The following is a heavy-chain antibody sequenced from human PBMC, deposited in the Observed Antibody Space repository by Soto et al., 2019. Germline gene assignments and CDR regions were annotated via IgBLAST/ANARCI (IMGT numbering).Heavy chain of an antibody. D-gene: IGHD4-17*01. V-gene: IGHV1-18*01. CDR3: ARGGVHDYGDYSRWYFDL. Sequence: ASVKVSCKASGYTFTSYGISWVRQAPGQGLEWMGWISAYNGNTNYAQKLQGRVTMTTDTSTSTAYMELRSLRSDDTAVYYCARGGVHDYGDYSRWYFDLWGRGTLVTVSS. CDR1: GYTFTSYG. CDR2: ISAYNGNT. J-gene: IGHJ2*01.